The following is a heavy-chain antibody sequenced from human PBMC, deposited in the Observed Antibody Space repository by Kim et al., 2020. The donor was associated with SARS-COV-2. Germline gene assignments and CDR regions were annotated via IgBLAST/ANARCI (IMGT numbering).Heavy chain of an antibody. CDR2: IYGSGTS. J-gene: IGHJ4*02. CDR1: GGSITGGNFY. V-gene: IGHV4-31*03. D-gene: IGHD6-19*01. CDR3: VRASDWLAED. Sequence: SETLSLTCSVSGGSITGGNFYWSWIRQHPGKGLEWIGYIYGSGTSYYNPSLKGRTAISLDMSANQFSLNLSSVTAADTAVYYCVRASDWLAEDWGPGTLVTVSS.